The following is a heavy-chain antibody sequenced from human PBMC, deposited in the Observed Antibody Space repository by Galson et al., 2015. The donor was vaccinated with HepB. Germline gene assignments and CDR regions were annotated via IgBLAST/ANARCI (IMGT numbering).Heavy chain of an antibody. Sequence: PLSLTCTVSGDSISRGSYYWSWIRQPAGKGLEWIGRVFISGRTDYNPSLKSRVTMSVDTSKNQFSLRLSSVTAADTAVYYCARDFWSGYRFIAYYMDVWGQGTTVAVSS. D-gene: IGHD3-3*01. J-gene: IGHJ6*03. CDR2: VFISGRT. V-gene: IGHV4-61*02. CDR3: ARDFWSGYRFIAYYMDV. CDR1: GDSISRGSYY.